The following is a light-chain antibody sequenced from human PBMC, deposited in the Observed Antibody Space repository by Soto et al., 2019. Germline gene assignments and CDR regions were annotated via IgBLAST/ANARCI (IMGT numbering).Light chain of an antibody. Sequence: QSALTQPASVSGSPGQSITISCTGTASDIGNYNYVSGYQLHPGKAPKLLIYGVSNRPSGVSNRFSGSKSGNTASLTISGLQAEDEADYYCSSYTSSSTLVVFGGGTKLTVL. V-gene: IGLV2-14*01. CDR3: SSYTSSSTLVV. CDR2: GVS. CDR1: ASDIGNYNY. J-gene: IGLJ3*02.